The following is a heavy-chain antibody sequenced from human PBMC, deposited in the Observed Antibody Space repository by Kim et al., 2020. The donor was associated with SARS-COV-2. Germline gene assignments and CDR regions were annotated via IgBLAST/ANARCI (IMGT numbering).Heavy chain of an antibody. Sequence: GGSLRLSCAASGFTFGSYAMSWVRQAPGKGLEWVSAISGSGGSTYYADSVKGRFTISRDNSKNTLYLQMNSLRAEDTAVYYCAPKSIGGEYNWNFYYYYGMDVWGQGTTVTVSS. V-gene: IGHV3-23*01. CDR2: ISGSGGST. CDR3: APKSIGGEYNWNFYYYYGMDV. J-gene: IGHJ6*02. D-gene: IGHD1-7*01. CDR1: GFTFGSYA.